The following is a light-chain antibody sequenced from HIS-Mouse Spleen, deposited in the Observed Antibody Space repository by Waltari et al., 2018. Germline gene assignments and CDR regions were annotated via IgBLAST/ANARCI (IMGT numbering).Light chain of an antibody. J-gene: IGLJ2*01. V-gene: IGLV3-19*01. CDR1: SLRSYY. CDR3: NSRDSSGNHVV. Sequence: SSELTQDPAVSVALGQTVRTTCQGDSLRSYYASRYQQKQGQAPVLVIYGKNNRPSGIPDRFSGSSSGNTASLTITGAQAEDEADYYCNSRDSSGNHVVFGGGTKLTVL. CDR2: GKN.